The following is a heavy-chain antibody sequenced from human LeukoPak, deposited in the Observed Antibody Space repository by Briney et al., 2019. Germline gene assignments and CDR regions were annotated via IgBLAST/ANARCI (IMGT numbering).Heavy chain of an antibody. CDR1: GFTFSDYS. CDR3: ARGLHLPDFLSPY. CDR2: ISSSSNTI. Sequence: PGGSLRLSCAASGFTFSDYSMNWVRQAPGKGLEWISYISSSSNTIYHADSVKGRFTISRDNAKSALFLQMNSLRAEDTAVYYCARGLHLPDFLSPYWGQGTLVTVSS. D-gene: IGHD1-14*01. V-gene: IGHV3-48*01. J-gene: IGHJ4*02.